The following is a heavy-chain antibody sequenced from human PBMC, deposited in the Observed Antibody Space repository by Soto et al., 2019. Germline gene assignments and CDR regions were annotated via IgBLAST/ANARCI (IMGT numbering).Heavy chain of an antibody. CDR1: GFTFSSYG. Sequence: GGSLRLSCAASGFTFSSYGVHWVRQAPGKGLEWVAVISYDGSNKYYADSVKGRFTISRDNSKNTLHLQMNSLRAEDTAVYYCAKESGSSAEFDYWGQGTLVTVSS. CDR3: AKESGSSAEFDY. D-gene: IGHD6-6*01. CDR2: ISYDGSNK. J-gene: IGHJ4*02. V-gene: IGHV3-30*18.